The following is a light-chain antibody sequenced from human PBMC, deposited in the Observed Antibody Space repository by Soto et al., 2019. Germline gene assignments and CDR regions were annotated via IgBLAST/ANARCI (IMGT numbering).Light chain of an antibody. CDR1: QSVSTN. V-gene: IGKV3-15*01. CDR2: ATS. Sequence: EIVMTQSPATLSVSPGERATLSCRASQSVSTNLAWYQQKPGQAPRLLIYATSTRATGIPDRFTGRGSGTEFTLTISSLQSEDFAVYHCQQYDNKPPITFGQGTRLEIK. CDR3: QQYDNKPPIT. J-gene: IGKJ5*01.